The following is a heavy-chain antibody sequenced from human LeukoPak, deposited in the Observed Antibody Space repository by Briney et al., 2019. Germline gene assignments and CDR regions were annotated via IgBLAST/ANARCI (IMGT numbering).Heavy chain of an antibody. J-gene: IGHJ4*02. CDR1: GGSIRSTTCY. CDR3: VRRLASGDYHPLG. Sequence: SETLSLTCTVSGGSIRSTTCYWGWVRQPPGKGLEWIGSMYKNVITYYNPSLESRVTISVDMSKSQFSLKLNSVTAADTAVYYCVRRLASGDYHPLGWGQGTLVTVSS. CDR2: MYKNVIT. V-gene: IGHV4-39*01. D-gene: IGHD1-26*01.